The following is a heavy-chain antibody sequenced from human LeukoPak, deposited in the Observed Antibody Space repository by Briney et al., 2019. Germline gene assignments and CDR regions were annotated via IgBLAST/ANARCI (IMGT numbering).Heavy chain of an antibody. V-gene: IGHV1-46*01. J-gene: IGHJ4*02. CDR1: GYTFTSYY. Sequence: GASVKVSCKASGYTFTSYYMHWVRQAPGQGLEWMGIINPSGGSTSYAQKFQGRVTLTRDMSTSTVYMELSSLRSEDTAVYYCARDRAARDGYKGHFDYWGQGTLVTVSS. D-gene: IGHD5-24*01. CDR3: ARDRAARDGYKGHFDY. CDR2: INPSGGST.